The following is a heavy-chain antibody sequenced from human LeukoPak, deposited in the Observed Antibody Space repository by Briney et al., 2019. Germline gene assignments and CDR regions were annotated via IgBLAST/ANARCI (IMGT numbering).Heavy chain of an antibody. V-gene: IGHV4-4*02. J-gene: IGHJ4*02. CDR1: GDSISNSHW. D-gene: IGHD3-10*01. Sequence: SETLSLTCAVSGDSISNSHWWSWVRQPPGKGLEWIGVIYLSGDTEYNPSLKSRVTISIDKSKNQFSLKLSSVTAADTAVYYCVVWFGELFHFDYWGQGTLVTVSS. CDR3: VVWFGELFHFDY. CDR2: IYLSGDT.